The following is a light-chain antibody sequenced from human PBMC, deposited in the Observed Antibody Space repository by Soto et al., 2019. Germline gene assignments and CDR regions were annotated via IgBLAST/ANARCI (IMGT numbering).Light chain of an antibody. V-gene: IGLV1-51*02. CDR1: SSNLGINF. CDR3: ATWDGSMSVGV. CDR2: ENN. J-gene: IGLJ1*01. Sequence: QSVLTQPPSASAAPEKKVTISCFGGSSNLGINFVSWYQQFPGGVPKLLIYENNKRPSGIPDRFSGAKSGTSATLDITGLQAGDEADYYCATWDGSMSVGVFGGGNKVTVL.